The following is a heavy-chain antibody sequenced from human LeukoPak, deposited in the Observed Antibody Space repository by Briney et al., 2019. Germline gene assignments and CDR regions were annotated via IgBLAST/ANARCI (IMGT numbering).Heavy chain of an antibody. CDR1: GFTFSSYS. V-gene: IGHV3-21*01. CDR2: ISSSSSYI. CDR3: ARVALGGYCSGGSCYLDNYYYYGMDV. Sequence: PGGSLRLSCAASGFTFSSYSTNWVRQAPGKGLEWVSSISSSSSYIYYADSVKGRFTISRDNAKNSLYLQMNSLRAEDTAVYYCARVALGGYCSGGSCYLDNYYYYGMDVWGQGTTVTVSS. D-gene: IGHD2-15*01. J-gene: IGHJ6*02.